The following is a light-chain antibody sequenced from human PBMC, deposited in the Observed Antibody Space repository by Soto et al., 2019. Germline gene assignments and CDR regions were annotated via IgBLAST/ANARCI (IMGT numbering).Light chain of an antibody. V-gene: IGLV2-23*01. Sequence: QSALTQPASVSGSPGQSITISCTGTSSDVGSYNLVSWYQQHPGKAPKLMIYEGSKRPSGVSHRFSGSKSGSTASLTISGLQAEDEADYFCCSYAGSSTLVFGGGTKVTVL. CDR3: CSYAGSSTLV. CDR2: EGS. CDR1: SSDVGSYNL. J-gene: IGLJ2*01.